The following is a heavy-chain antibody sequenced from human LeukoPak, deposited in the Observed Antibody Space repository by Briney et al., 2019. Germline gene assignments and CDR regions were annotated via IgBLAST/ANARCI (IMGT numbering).Heavy chain of an antibody. CDR2: IGTVADT. D-gene: IGHD3-16*01. J-gene: IGHJ4*02. CDR1: GFNFNNYD. CDR3: ARGWGGHGRSWGALDF. Sequence: GGSLRLSCAASGFNFNNYDFHWVRQVAGKRLEWVAGIGTVADTFYPDSVMGRFTTSRENAKNSFYLQMNSLRAGDTAVYYCARGWGGHGRSWGALDFWGQGILVTVSS. V-gene: IGHV3-13*01.